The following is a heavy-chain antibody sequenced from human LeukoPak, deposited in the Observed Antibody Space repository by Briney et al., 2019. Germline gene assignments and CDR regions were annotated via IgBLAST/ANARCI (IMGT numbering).Heavy chain of an antibody. D-gene: IGHD2-2*01. CDR3: ARDLSVVVPAAISNWFDP. Sequence: SCKASGYTFTSYGISWVRQAPGKGLEWVSSISSSSSYIYYADSVKGRFTISRDNAKNSLYLQMNSLRAEDTAVYYCARDLSVVVPAAISNWFDPWGQGTLVTVSS. CDR1: GYTFTSYG. J-gene: IGHJ5*02. V-gene: IGHV3-21*01. CDR2: ISSSSSYI.